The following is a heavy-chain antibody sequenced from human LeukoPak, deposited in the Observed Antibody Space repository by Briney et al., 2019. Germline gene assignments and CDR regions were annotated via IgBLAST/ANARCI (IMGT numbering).Heavy chain of an antibody. J-gene: IGHJ4*02. CDR3: ARGQSTVLWFGELSPPYYFDY. CDR2: IYCSGST. V-gene: IGHV4-59*01. CDR1: GGSISSYY. D-gene: IGHD3-10*01. Sequence: SETLSLTCTVSGGSISSYYWSWIRQPPGKGLEGIGYIYCSGSTNYNPSLKSRVTISVDTSKNQFSLKLSSVTAADTAVYYCARGQSTVLWFGELSPPYYFDYWGQGTLVTASS.